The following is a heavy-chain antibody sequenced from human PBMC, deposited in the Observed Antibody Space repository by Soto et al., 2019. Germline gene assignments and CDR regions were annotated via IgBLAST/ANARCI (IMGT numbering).Heavy chain of an antibody. CDR3: AGLSLGYCITSSCPGAY. V-gene: IGHV1-69*12. CDR2: IIPIFGRT. J-gene: IGHJ4*02. CDR1: GGTFSNYA. Sequence: QVQLVQSGAEVKKPGSSVKVSCKVSGGTFSNYAISWVRQAPGQGLEWMGGIIPIFGRTTYAQKFQGRVATTAEDSTSTAYMALTRVTSEGTAVYYCAGLSLGYCITSSCPGAYWGLGTLVTVAS. D-gene: IGHD2-2*01.